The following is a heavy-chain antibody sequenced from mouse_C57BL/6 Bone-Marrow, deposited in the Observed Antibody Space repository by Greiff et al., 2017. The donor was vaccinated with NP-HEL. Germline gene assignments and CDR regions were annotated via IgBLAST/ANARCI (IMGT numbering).Heavy chain of an antibody. CDR3: ARVGSTPFDY. Sequence: QVQLQQPGAELVKPGASVKLSCKATGYTLTSYWMHWVKQRPGQGLEWIGMIHPNSGSNNYNEKFKSKATLTVDKSSSTAYMQLSSLTSEDSAVYYCARVGSTPFDYWGQGTTLTVSS. CDR2: IHPNSGSN. V-gene: IGHV1-64*01. J-gene: IGHJ2*01. CDR1: GYTLTSYW. D-gene: IGHD1-1*01.